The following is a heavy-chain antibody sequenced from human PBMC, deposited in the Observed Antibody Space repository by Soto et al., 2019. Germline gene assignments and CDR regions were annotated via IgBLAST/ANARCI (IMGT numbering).Heavy chain of an antibody. V-gene: IGHV1-18*01. Sequence: QVHLVQSGAEVKKPGASVKVSCKGSGYTFTSYVITWVRQAPGQGLEWMGWISARNGNTDYAQKLQGRVTVTRDTSTSPASMELRSLRSDDTAVYYCARGRYGDYWGQGALVTVSS. CDR2: ISARNGNT. CDR1: GYTFTSYV. D-gene: IGHD1-1*01. J-gene: IGHJ4*02. CDR3: ARGRYGDY.